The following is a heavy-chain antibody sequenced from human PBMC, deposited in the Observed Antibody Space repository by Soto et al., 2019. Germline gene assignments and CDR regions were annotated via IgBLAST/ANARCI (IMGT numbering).Heavy chain of an antibody. D-gene: IGHD3-9*01. Sequence: EVQLLESGGGLVQPGGPLRLSFAAPGFPFRSNAMGWVRQAQGKGLEWVSAISGSGGSTYYADSVKGRFTISRDNSKNTLYLQMNSLRAEDTAVYYCAKALDYDILTRFDYWGQGTLVTVSS. CDR2: ISGSGGST. V-gene: IGHV3-23*01. J-gene: IGHJ4*02. CDR1: GFPFRSNA. CDR3: AKALDYDILTRFDY.